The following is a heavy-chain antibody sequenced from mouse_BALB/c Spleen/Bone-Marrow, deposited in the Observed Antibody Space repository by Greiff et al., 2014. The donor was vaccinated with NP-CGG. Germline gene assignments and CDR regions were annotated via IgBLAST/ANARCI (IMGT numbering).Heavy chain of an antibody. D-gene: IGHD2-4*01. CDR2: LNPSNGHT. CDR1: GYTFTRYW. J-gene: IGHJ2*01. CDR3: ARMITTRGFDY. Sequence: VQLQQSGAELLKPGTSVKLSCKASGYTFTRYWMHWEKQRPGQGLEWIGELNPSNGHTNYNGKFKNKATVTVDKSSSTAYMQLSSLTSEDSAVYYCARMITTRGFDYWGQGTTLTVSS. V-gene: IGHV1S81*02.